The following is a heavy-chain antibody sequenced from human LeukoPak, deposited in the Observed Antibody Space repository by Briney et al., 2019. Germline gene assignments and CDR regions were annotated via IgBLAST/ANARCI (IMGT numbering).Heavy chain of an antibody. CDR1: GYTFTGYY. Sequence: ASVKVSCKASGYTFTGYYMHWVRQAPGQGLEWMGWINPNSGGTNYAQKLQGRVTMTTDTSTSTAYMELRSLRSDDTAVYYCARARGGSYLPLNCWGQGTLVTISS. J-gene: IGHJ4*02. CDR2: INPNSGGT. D-gene: IGHD1-26*01. CDR3: ARARGGSYLPLNC. V-gene: IGHV1-2*02.